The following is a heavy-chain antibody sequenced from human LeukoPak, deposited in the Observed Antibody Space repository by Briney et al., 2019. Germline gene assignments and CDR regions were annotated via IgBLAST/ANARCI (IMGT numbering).Heavy chain of an antibody. V-gene: IGHV1-2*02. CDR2: INPNSGGT. CDR1: GYTFTDYY. Sequence: ASVKVSCKASGYTFTDYYIQWVRQAPGQGLEWMGWINPNSGGTNYAENFQGKVTITRNTSISTAYMELSSLRSEDTAVYYCARSKARRLRFLEWLPDYNWFDPWGQGTLVTVSS. J-gene: IGHJ5*02. CDR3: ARSKARRLRFLEWLPDYNWFDP. D-gene: IGHD3-3*01.